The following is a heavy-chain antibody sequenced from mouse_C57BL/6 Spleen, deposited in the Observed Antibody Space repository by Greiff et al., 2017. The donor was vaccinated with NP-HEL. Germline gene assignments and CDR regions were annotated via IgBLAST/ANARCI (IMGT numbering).Heavy chain of an antibody. D-gene: IGHD2-14*01. J-gene: IGHJ2*01. V-gene: IGHV2-9-1*01. CDR1: GFSLTSYA. CDR3: ARNLGLGYFDY. Sequence: VQGVESGPGLVAPSQSLSITCPVSGFSLTSYAISWVRPPPGKGLEWLGVIWTGGGTNYNSALKSRLSISKDNSKSQVCLKMNSLQTDDTARYYCARNLGLGYFDYWGQGTTLTVSS. CDR2: IWTGGGT.